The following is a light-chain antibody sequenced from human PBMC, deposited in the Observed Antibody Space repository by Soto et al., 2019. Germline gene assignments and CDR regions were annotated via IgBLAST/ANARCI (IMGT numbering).Light chain of an antibody. CDR1: QSVSSY. CDR3: QQYGSSTLIT. Sequence: EIVLTQSPATLSLSPGERATLSCRASQSVSSYLAWYQQKAGQAPKILIYGVSNRAPGLPDRFAGSGYGADFNLTITRLEPEDFAVSHCQQYGSSTLITFGQGTRLEIK. J-gene: IGKJ5*01. CDR2: GVS. V-gene: IGKV3-20*01.